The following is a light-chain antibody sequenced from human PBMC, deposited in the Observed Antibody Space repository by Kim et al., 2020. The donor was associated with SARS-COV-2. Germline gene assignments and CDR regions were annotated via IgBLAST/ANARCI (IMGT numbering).Light chain of an antibody. J-gene: IGLJ1*01. CDR2: DVS. Sequence: QSALTQPASVSGSPGQSNTISCTGTSSDVGCYNYVSWYQQHPGKAPKLMIYDVSNRPSGVSDRFSGSKSGNTASLTISGLQAEDEADYYCSSYTSSSRGFGTGTKVTVL. CDR3: SSYTSSSRG. CDR1: SSDVGCYNY. V-gene: IGLV2-14*03.